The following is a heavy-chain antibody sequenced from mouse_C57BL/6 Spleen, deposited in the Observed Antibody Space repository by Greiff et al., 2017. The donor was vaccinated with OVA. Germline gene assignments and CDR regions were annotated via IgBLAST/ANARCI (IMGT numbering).Heavy chain of an antibody. CDR3: ADYDYDGFAY. D-gene: IGHD2-4*01. J-gene: IGHJ3*01. V-gene: IGHV1-66*01. CDR1: GYSFTSYY. Sequence: VHLVESGPELVKPGASVKISCKASGYSFTSYYIHWVKQRPGQGLEWIGWIYPGSGNTKYNEKFKGKATLTADTSSSTAYMQLSSLTSEDSAVYYCADYDYDGFAYWGQGTLVTVSA. CDR2: IYPGSGNT.